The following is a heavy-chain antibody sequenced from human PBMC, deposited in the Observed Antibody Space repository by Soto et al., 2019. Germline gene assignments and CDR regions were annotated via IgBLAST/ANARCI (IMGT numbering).Heavy chain of an antibody. J-gene: IGHJ4*02. CDR1: GFTFSNYA. D-gene: IGHD4-17*01. CDR2: ITGSGGTT. V-gene: IGHV3-23*01. CDR3: AKDPNGDYVGAFDS. Sequence: EVQWLESGGGLVQPGGSLRLSCAASGFTFSNYAMTWVQQAPGKGLEYVSSITGSGGTTLYADSVKGRFTISRDNSKNTLYLQLNSLRAEDTAIYFCAKDPNGDYVGAFDSWGQGSLVTVSA.